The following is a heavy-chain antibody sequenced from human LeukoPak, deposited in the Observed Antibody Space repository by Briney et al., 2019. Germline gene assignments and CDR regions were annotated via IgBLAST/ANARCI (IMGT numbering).Heavy chain of an antibody. D-gene: IGHD3/OR15-3a*01. J-gene: IGHJ4*02. CDR1: GFTFSSYA. CDR2: ISGSGGNT. CDR3: AKDRGSDYYFDY. V-gene: IGHV3-23*01. Sequence: GGSLRLSCAASGFTFSSYAMSWVRQAPGKGLEWVSAISGSGGNTYYADSVKGRFTISRDNSKNTLYLQMNSLRAEDTAVYYCAKDRGSDYYFDYWGQGTLVTVSS.